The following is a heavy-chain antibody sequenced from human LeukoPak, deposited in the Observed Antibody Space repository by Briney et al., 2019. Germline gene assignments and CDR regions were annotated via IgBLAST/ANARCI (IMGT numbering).Heavy chain of an antibody. CDR3: AKGAIRWYFDL. CDR2: ISGSGGGT. CDR1: GFTLTSYA. Sequence: PGGSLRLSCAASGFTLTSYAMHWVRQAPGKGLEWVSAISGSGGGTYYADSVKGRFTISRDNSENTVYLQMSSLRADDMAVYYCAKGAIRWYFDLWGRGSLVTVSS. J-gene: IGHJ2*01. V-gene: IGHV3-23*01.